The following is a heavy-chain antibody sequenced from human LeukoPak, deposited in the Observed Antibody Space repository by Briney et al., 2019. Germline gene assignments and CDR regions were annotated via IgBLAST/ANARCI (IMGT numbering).Heavy chain of an antibody. CDR3: AKGRIRSGPDY. J-gene: IGHJ4*02. CDR2: IGGGGGST. D-gene: IGHD2-15*01. V-gene: IGHV3-23*01. CDR1: GFTFSNYA. Sequence: GGSLRLSCAASGFTFSNYAMSWVRQAPGKGLEWVSAIGGGGGSTYYADSVKGRFTISRENSKDTLYLQMNSLRAEDTALYYCAKGRIRSGPDYWGQGALVTDSS.